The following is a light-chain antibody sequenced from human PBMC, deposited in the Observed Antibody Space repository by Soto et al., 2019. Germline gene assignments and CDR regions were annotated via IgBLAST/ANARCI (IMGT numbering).Light chain of an antibody. CDR2: DVS. Sequence: QSALTQPASVSGSPGQSITISCTGTSSDVGGYNYVSWYQQHPGKAPKLMIYDVSHRPSGVSNRVSGSKSGNTASLTISGLQAEDEADYYCSSYTSSSTPNDVFGTGTKLTVL. J-gene: IGLJ1*01. CDR1: SSDVGGYNY. V-gene: IGLV2-14*01. CDR3: SSYTSSSTPNDV.